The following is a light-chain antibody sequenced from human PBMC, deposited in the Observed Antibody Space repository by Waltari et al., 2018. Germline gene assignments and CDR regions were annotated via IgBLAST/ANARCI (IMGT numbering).Light chain of an antibody. CDR2: HAS. Sequence: CRASQSISKYLAWYQQKPGQAPRLLIYHASSRAGGIPDRFSGRGSGTDFSLSISRLEPEDFAVYYCQHYESLPVTFGQGTKVEIK. CDR1: QSISKY. CDR3: QHYESLPVT. V-gene: IGKV3-20*01. J-gene: IGKJ1*01.